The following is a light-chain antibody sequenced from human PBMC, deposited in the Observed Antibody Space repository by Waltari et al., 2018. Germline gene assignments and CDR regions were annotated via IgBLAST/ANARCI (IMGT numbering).Light chain of an antibody. Sequence: EIVLTQSPATLSFSPGERATLSCRASQSVSTYLAWYQQKPGQAPRLLIYDASKRATGIPARFSGSGSGTDFTLTISSLEPEEFAVYYCQECSNGLTFGGGTKVEIK. J-gene: IGKJ4*01. V-gene: IGKV3-11*01. CDR2: DAS. CDR3: QECSNGLT. CDR1: QSVSTY.